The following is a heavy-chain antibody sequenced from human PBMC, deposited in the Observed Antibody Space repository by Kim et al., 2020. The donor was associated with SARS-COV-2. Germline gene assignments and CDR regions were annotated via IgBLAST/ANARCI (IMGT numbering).Heavy chain of an antibody. CDR2: IKSKTDGGTT. J-gene: IGHJ4*02. Sequence: GGSLRLSCAASGFTFINAWMSWVRQAPGKGLEWVGRIKSKTDGGTTDYAAPVKGRFTISRDDSKNTLYLQMNSLKTEDTAVYYCMAGPGEWVIIEPPFDYWGQGTLVTVSS. V-gene: IGHV3-15*01. CDR3: MAGPGEWVIIEPPFDY. D-gene: IGHD3-16*01. CDR1: GFTFINAW.